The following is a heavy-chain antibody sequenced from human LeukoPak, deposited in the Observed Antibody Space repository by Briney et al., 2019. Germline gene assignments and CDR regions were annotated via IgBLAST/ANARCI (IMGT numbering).Heavy chain of an antibody. CDR1: GFTFNDYA. Sequence: GGSLRLSCATSGFTFNDYAMYWVRQAPGKGLEWVSGISWNSRSIAYADSVKGRFTISRDNSKNSLYLQMNSLRAADTAVYYCARDSLRTALYYMDVWGKGTTVTVSS. V-gene: IGHV3-9*01. J-gene: IGHJ6*03. CDR3: ARDSLRTALYYMDV. CDR2: ISWNSRSI.